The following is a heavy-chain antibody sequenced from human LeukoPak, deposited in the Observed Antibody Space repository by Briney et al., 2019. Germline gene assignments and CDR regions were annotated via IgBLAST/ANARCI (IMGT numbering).Heavy chain of an antibody. D-gene: IGHD3-3*01. CDR2: MSGSGSNT. CDR3: AKNRDPQLERGSDY. J-gene: IGHJ4*02. V-gene: IGHV3-23*01. Sequence: GGSLRLSCVTSGFTFSSYAMSWVRQAPGKGLDWVSGMSGSGSNTYYADSVKGRFTTSRDNSKNTLYLQMNSLRAEDAAVYYCAKNRDPQLERGSDYWGQGTLVTVSS. CDR1: GFTFSSYA.